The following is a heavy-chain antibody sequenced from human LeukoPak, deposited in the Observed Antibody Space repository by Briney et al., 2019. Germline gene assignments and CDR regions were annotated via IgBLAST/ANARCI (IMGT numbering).Heavy chain of an antibody. CDR1: GGSISSGGYS. D-gene: IGHD3-9*01. J-gene: IGHJ3*02. CDR2: IYHSGST. CDR3: ASATTYYDILTGHLDAFDI. Sequence: SQTLSLTCAVSGGSISSGGYSWSWIRQPPGKGLEWIGYIYHSGSTYYNPSLKSRVTISVDRSKNQFSLKLSSVTAADTAVYYCASATTYYDILTGHLDAFDIWGQGTMVTVSS. V-gene: IGHV4-30-2*01.